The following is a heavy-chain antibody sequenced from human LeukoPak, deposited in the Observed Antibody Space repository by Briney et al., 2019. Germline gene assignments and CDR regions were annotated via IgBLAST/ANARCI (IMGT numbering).Heavy chain of an antibody. CDR2: IYYSGTT. D-gene: IGHD3-16*01. CDR3: ARRLGKSTLYYFDY. Sequence: SPTLSLTCTVSGGSISSGDNYWTWIRQPPGKGLEWIGSIYYSGTTYFNLSLKSRLTMSVDTSKNQFSLKLNSVTAAGTAVYYCARRLGKSTLYYFDYWGQGLLVTVSS. J-gene: IGHJ4*02. V-gene: IGHV4-30-4*01. CDR1: GGSISSGDNY.